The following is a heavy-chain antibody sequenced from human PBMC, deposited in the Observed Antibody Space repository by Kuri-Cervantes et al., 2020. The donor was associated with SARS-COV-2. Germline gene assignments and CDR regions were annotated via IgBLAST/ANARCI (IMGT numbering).Heavy chain of an antibody. D-gene: IGHD3-3*01. CDR3: ARQMMSSITIFGVVSTRNWFDP. CDR1: GGSFSGYY. J-gene: IGHJ5*02. CDR2: INHSGST. Sequence: ESLKISCAVYGGSFSGYYWSWIRQPPGKGLEWIGEINHSGSTNYNPSLKSRVTISVDTSKNQFSLKLSSVTAADTAVYYCARQMMSSITIFGVVSTRNWFDPWGQGTLVTVSS. V-gene: IGHV4-34*01.